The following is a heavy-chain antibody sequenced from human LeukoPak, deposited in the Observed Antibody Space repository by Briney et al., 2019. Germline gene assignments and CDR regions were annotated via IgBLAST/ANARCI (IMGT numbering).Heavy chain of an antibody. CDR3: AKDVGNYYDSSGYYSPLYYFDY. CDR2: IRYDGAKK. D-gene: IGHD3-22*01. CDR1: GLTFSNYG. J-gene: IGHJ4*02. V-gene: IGHV3-30*02. Sequence: GGSLRLSCAGSGLTFSNYGMHWVRQAPGKGLEWVAFIRYDGAKKDYADSVMGRFTISRDNSKNTLYLQMNSLRGEDTAVYYCAKDVGNYYDSSGYYSPLYYFDYWGQGTLVTVSS.